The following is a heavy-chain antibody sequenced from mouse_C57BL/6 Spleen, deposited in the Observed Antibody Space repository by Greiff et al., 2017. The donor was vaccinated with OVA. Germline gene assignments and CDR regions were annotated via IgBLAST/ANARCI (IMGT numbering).Heavy chain of an antibody. Sequence: VQLQQSGPELVKPGASVKIPCKASGYTFTDYNMDWVKQSHGKSLEWIGDINPNNGGTIYNQKFKGKATLTVDKSSSTAYMELRSLTSEDTAVYYCARGSNYEYFDVWGTGTTVTVSS. J-gene: IGHJ1*03. V-gene: IGHV1-18*01. CDR3: ARGSNYEYFDV. D-gene: IGHD2-5*01. CDR2: INPNNGGT. CDR1: GYTFTDYN.